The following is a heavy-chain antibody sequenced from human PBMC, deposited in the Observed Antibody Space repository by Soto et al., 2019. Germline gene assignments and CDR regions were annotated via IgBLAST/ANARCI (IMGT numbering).Heavy chain of an antibody. D-gene: IGHD2-15*01. Sequence: PGGSLRLSCAASGFTFSSYAMSWVRQAPGKGLEWVSAISGSGGSTYYADSVKGRFTISRDNSKNTLYLQMNSLRAEDTAVYYCAKDTRRGYFTSYYFDYWGQGTLVTVSS. V-gene: IGHV3-23*01. CDR2: ISGSGGST. J-gene: IGHJ4*02. CDR3: AKDTRRGYFTSYYFDY. CDR1: GFTFSSYA.